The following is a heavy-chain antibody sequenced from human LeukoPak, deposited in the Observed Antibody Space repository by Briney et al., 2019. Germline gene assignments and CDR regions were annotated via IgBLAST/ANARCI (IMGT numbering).Heavy chain of an antibody. J-gene: IGHJ6*02. Sequence: ASVSASCKASGYTFTSYYMHWVRRAPGQGLEWMGIINPSGGTTTYAQKFQGRVTMTRDTSTSTVYMDLSSLRSEDTAVYYCARPTSIIPASNIYYYYYAMDISGPGTTVTVSS. CDR1: GYTFTSYY. V-gene: IGHV1-46*01. D-gene: IGHD2-2*01. CDR2: INPSGGTT. CDR3: ARPTSIIPASNIYYYYYAMDI.